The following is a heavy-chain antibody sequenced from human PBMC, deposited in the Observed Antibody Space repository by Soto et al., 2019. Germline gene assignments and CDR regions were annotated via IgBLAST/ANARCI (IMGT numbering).Heavy chain of an antibody. J-gene: IGHJ4*02. CDR1: VFTFSSDA. CDR2: ISVSGCRT. CDR3: AKGDSSASWGVPYFDS. V-gene: IGHV3-23*01. D-gene: IGHD3-22*01. Sequence: PGGSLRLSCAASVFTFSSDAMNWVRQAPGKWLEWFSTISVSGCRTXXADSVKGRXTISRDNSKNTXYLQMXSLRAEDTAVYYCAKGDSSASWGVPYFDSWGXGX.